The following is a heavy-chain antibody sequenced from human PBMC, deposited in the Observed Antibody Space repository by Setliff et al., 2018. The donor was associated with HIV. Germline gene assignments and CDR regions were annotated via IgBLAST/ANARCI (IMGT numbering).Heavy chain of an antibody. J-gene: IGHJ6*03. CDR2: IYYSGST. CDR3: ARSPPTTFWSGYTYYYYMYV. Sequence: SETLSLTCTVSGGSISSYYWSWIRQPPGKGLEWIGYIYYSGSTNYNPSLKSRVTISVDTSKNQFSLKLNSVTAADTAVYYCARSPPTTFWSGYTYYYYMYVWGKGTTVTVSS. D-gene: IGHD3-3*01. CDR1: GGSISSYY. V-gene: IGHV4-59*01.